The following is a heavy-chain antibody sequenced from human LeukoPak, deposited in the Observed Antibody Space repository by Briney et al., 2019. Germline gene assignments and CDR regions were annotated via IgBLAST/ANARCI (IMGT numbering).Heavy chain of an antibody. V-gene: IGHV5-51*01. CDR3: ARGSSSWCFGYFDY. J-gene: IGHJ4*02. CDR2: IYPGDSDT. D-gene: IGHD6-13*01. Sequence: LGKPLNLSCKVCAYSVASDWSGGLGQLRGKNQKWMGIIYPGDSDTRYSPSFQGQVTISADKSISTAYLQWSSLKASDTAMYYCARGSSSWCFGYFDYWGQGTLVTVSS. CDR1: AYSVASDW.